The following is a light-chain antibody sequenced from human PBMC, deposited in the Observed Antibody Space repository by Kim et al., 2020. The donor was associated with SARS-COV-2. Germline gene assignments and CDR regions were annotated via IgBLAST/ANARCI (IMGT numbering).Light chain of an antibody. V-gene: IGKV4-1*01. CDR3: QQCYTAPFT. J-gene: IGKJ3*01. Sequence: ATINCKHSQSVLYRSNNQNYLAWYQQKPGQPPKLLIHWASIRESGVPDRFSGSGSGTDFTLTISSLQAEDVAIYYCQQCYTAPFTFGPGTKVDIK. CDR1: QSVLYRSNNQNY. CDR2: WAS.